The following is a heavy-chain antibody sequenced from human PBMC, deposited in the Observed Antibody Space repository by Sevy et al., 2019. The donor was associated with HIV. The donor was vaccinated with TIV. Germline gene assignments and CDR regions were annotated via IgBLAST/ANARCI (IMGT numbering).Heavy chain of an antibody. V-gene: IGHV3-74*01. CDR2: INSDETST. CDR3: TRDGFYYDRSGYYNFDH. D-gene: IGHD3-22*01. J-gene: IGHJ4*02. CDR1: GFTFGSYW. Sequence: GESLKISCAASGFTFGSYWMHWVRQAPGKGLMWVSRINSDETSTRYAASVKGRFTVSRDNAKNALYLQMNSLRVEDTATYYCTRDGFYYDRSGYYNFDHWGQGSLVTVSS.